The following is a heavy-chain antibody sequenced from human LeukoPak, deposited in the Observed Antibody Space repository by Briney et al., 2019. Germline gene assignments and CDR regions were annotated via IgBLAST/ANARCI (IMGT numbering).Heavy chain of an antibody. V-gene: IGHV4-31*03. J-gene: IGHJ5*02. CDR1: GGSISSGGYY. Sequence: PSETLSLTCTVSGGSISSGGYYWSWIRQHPGKGLEWIGYIYYSGSTYYNPSLKSRVTISVDTSKNQFSLKLSPVTAADTAVYYCARGRVPAPGGWFDPWGQGTLVTVSS. D-gene: IGHD2-2*01. CDR3: ARGRVPAPGGWFDP. CDR2: IYYSGST.